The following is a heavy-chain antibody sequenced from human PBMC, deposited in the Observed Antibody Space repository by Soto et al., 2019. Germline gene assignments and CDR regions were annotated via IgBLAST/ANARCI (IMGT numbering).Heavy chain of an antibody. CDR1: GGSLSSYP. D-gene: IGHD2-8*02. CDR2: IIPIVGLT. Sequence: QVQLLQSGSEVKKPGSSVKVSCRASGGSLSSYPVTWVRQAPGQGLEWMGRIIPIVGLTNYAQKFQGRVTLTADKSRSTAHMELSSLRSDDTAVYYCARPTGGHDAGGNYMDVWGKGTTVIVSS. J-gene: IGHJ6*03. V-gene: IGHV1-69*02. CDR3: ARPTGGHDAGGNYMDV.